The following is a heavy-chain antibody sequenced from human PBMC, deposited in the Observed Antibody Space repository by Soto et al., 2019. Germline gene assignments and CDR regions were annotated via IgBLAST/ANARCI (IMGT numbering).Heavy chain of an antibody. CDR1: GFTFSSYA. V-gene: IGHV3-23*01. CDR2: ISGSGGST. D-gene: IGHD3-10*01. CDR3: AKDSYGSGDRYYYYYMDV. Sequence: GGSLRLSCAASGFTFSSYAMSWVRQAPGKGLEWVSAISGSGGSTYYADSVKGRFTISRDNSKNTLYLQMNSLRAEDTAVYYCAKDSYGSGDRYYYYYMDVWGKGTTVTVSS. J-gene: IGHJ6*03.